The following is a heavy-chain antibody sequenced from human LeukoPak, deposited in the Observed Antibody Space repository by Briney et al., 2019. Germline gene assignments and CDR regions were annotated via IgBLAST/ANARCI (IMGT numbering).Heavy chain of an antibody. CDR2: ISSSSSYI. Sequence: GGSLRLSCAASGFIVSGDFMNWVRQAPGKGLEWVSSISSSSSYIYYADAVKVRFTISRDNAKNSLYLQMNSLRAEDTAVYYCARDGGQLWFLSPGRESATLQRQYYYYYGMDVWGQGTTVTVSS. CDR1: GFIVSGDF. J-gene: IGHJ6*02. CDR3: ARDGGQLWFLSPGRESATLQRQYYYYYGMDV. D-gene: IGHD5-18*01. V-gene: IGHV3-21*01.